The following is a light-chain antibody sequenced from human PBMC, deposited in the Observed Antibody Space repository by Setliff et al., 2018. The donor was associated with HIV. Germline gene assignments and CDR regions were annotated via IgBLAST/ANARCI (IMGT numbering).Light chain of an antibody. CDR1: QSVLFTSSNKNY. CDR3: QQYYSSPIT. V-gene: IGKV4-1*01. J-gene: IGKJ5*01. Sequence: DIVMTQSPDSLALSLGERATINCTSSQSVLFTSSNKNYLAWYQQKPGQPPKLLIYWASTRESGAPDRFSGSGSGTDFTLTVTSLQAEDVAVYYCQQYYSSPITVGQGTRLEIK. CDR2: WAS.